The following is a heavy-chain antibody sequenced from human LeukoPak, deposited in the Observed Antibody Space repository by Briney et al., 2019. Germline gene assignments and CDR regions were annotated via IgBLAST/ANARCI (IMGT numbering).Heavy chain of an antibody. CDR3: ATLRDGYEFDY. V-gene: IGHV4-59*01. CDR2: IYNSGST. D-gene: IGHD5-24*01. J-gene: IGHJ4*02. Sequence: SETLSLTCTVSGVSISINYWSWIRQPPGKGLEWIGYIYNSGSTNYNPSLKSRVTISVDTSKNQFSLWLSSVTAADTAVYYCATLRDGYEFDYWGQGTLVTVSS. CDR1: GVSISINY.